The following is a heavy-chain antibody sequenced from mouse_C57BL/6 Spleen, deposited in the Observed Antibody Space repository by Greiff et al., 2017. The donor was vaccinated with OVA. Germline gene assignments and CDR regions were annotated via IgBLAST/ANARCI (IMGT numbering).Heavy chain of an antibody. J-gene: IGHJ2*01. V-gene: IGHV2-6-1*01. Sequence: VQLQQSGPGLVAPSQSLSITCTVSGFSLTSYGVHWVRQPPGKGLEWLVVIWSDGSTTYNSALKSRLSISKDNSKSQVFLKMNSLQTDDTAMYYCARHASYSNLYYFDYWGQGTTLTVSS. CDR3: ARHASYSNLYYFDY. CDR1: GFSLTSYG. CDR2: IWSDGST. D-gene: IGHD2-5*01.